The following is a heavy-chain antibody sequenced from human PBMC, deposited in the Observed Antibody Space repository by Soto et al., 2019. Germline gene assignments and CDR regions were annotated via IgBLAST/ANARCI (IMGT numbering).Heavy chain of an antibody. D-gene: IGHD2-2*01. CDR3: ARGHLAVVPVASWFYYMDV. V-gene: IGHV1-3*01. CDR2: INAGNGNT. J-gene: IGHJ6*03. CDR1: GYTFSNYA. Sequence: QVQLVQSGAEVQKPGASVKVPCKASGYTFSNYAVHWVRQAPGQRLEWMGWINAGNGNTRYSQKFQGRVTISRDTSARPVYMELNGLRSEDTAVYFCARGHLAVVPVASWFYYMDVWGNGTTVTVSS.